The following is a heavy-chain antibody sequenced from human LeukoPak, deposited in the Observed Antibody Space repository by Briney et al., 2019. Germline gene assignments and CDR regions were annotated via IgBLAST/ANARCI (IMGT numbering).Heavy chain of an antibody. V-gene: IGHV1-3*01. D-gene: IGHD5-18*01. CDR2: INAGNGNT. CDR1: GYTFTSYA. CDR3: ARDRHGYDY. Sequence: ASVTVSCKASGYTFTSYAMHWVRQAPGQGLEWMGWINAGNGNTKYSQKFQGGVTITGDTSASTAYMELSSLRSEDTAVYYCARDRHGYDYWGQGTLVTVSS. J-gene: IGHJ4*02.